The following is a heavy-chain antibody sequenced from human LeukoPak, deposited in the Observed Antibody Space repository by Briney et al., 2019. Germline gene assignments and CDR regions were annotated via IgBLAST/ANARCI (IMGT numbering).Heavy chain of an antibody. CDR2: MYHSGST. J-gene: IGHJ4*02. V-gene: IGHV4-59*01. Sequence: PSETLPLTCTVSGGSISGFYWSWIRQPPGKGLEWIGFMYHSGSTNYNPSLKSRVTISLDTSRNQFSLKLTSVTAADTAVYYCARGARWNDYWGQGTLVTVSS. CDR3: ARGARWNDY. CDR1: GGSISGFY. D-gene: IGHD4-23*01.